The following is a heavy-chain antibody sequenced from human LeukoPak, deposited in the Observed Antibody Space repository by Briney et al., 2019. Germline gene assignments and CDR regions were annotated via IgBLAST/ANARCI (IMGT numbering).Heavy chain of an antibody. J-gene: IGHJ4*02. CDR3: ARARPGVAGFFDY. CDR2: IYSGGST. Sequence: GGSLRLSCAASGFTVSSNYMSWVRQAPGKGLEWVPVIYSGGSTYYADSVKGRFTISRDNSKNTLYLQMNSLRAEDTAVYYCARARPGVAGFFDYWGQGTLVTVSS. D-gene: IGHD6-19*01. V-gene: IGHV3-53*01. CDR1: GFTVSSNY.